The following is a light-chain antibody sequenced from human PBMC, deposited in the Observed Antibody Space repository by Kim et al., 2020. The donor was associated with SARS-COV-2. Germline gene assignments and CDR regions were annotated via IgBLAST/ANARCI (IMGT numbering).Light chain of an antibody. V-gene: IGLV9-49*01. Sequence: QLVLTQSPSASASLGASVTLTCNLSSGYSNYNVEWYQQRPGKGPRFVMRVGTGGIVGSKGDGIPDRFSDWCSGLNRYLTIKIIQEEDESDYHCGADYGSWSNFVVVFGGGTQLTVL. J-gene: IGLJ2*01. CDR3: GADYGSWSNFVVV. CDR1: SGYSNYN. CDR2: VGTGGIVG.